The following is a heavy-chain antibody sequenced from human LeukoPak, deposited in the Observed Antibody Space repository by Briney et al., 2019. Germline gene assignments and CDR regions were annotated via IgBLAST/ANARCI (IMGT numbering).Heavy chain of an antibody. V-gene: IGHV4-34*01. J-gene: IGHJ6*03. CDR2: INHSGST. D-gene: IGHD5-12*01. Sequence: PSETLSLTCAVYGGSFSGYYWSWIRQPPGKGLEWIGEINHSGSTNYNPSLKSRVTISVDTSKNQFSLKLSSVTAADTAVYYCASGRGYSGYYYYYYMDVWGKGTTVTVSS. CDR3: ASGRGYSGYYYYYYMDV. CDR1: GGSFSGYY.